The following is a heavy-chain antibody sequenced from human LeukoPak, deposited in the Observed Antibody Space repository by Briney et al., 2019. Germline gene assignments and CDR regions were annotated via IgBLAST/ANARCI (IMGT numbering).Heavy chain of an antibody. Sequence: SQTLSLTCALSGDSVSSDITAWNWVRQSPSRGLEWLGRQYYNPRWSNDYAVSVESRITINPDTTRNQFSLQLKSVTPEDTAVYYCARGYMKSGFDYWGQGTLVTVSS. D-gene: IGHD1-1*01. CDR2: QYYNPRWSN. CDR3: ARGYMKSGFDY. V-gene: IGHV6-1*01. J-gene: IGHJ4*02. CDR1: GDSVSSDITA.